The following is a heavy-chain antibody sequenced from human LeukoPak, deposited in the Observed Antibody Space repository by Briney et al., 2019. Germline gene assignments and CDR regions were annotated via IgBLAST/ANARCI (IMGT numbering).Heavy chain of an antibody. CDR2: INHSGST. Sequence: SETLCPTGAVYGGSFSDYYWNWIRQPPGKGLEWIGEINHSGSTNYNPSLKSRVTISVDTSKNQFSLKLSSVTAADTAVYYCARAQQGYSGYDYYWFDSWGEGSVVTVSS. CDR1: GGSFSDYY. D-gene: IGHD5-12*01. V-gene: IGHV4-34*01. CDR3: ARAQQGYSGYDYYWFDS. J-gene: IGHJ5*01.